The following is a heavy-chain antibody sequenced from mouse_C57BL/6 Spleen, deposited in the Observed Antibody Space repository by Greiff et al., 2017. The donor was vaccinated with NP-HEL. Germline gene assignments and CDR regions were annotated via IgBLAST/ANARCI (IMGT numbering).Heavy chain of an antibody. CDR2: INPYNGGT. V-gene: IGHV1-19*01. J-gene: IGHJ2*01. D-gene: IGHD1-1*01. CDR1: GYTFTDYY. CDR3: AIYEGTYYYGSSYWYFDY. Sequence: VQLKQSGPVLVKPGASVKMSCKASGYTFTDYYMNWVKQSHGKSLEWIGVINPYNGGTSYNQKFKGKATLTVDKSSSTAYMELNSLTSEYSAVYYCAIYEGTYYYGSSYWYFDYWGQGTTLTVSS.